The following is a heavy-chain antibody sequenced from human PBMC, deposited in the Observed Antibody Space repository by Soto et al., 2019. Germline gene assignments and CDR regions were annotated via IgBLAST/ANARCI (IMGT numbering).Heavy chain of an antibody. V-gene: IGHV4-34*01. D-gene: IGHD2-2*01. J-gene: IGHJ6*03. CDR3: ARGEYCSSTSCYFADYYYYYYMDV. Sequence: PSETLSLTCAVYGGSFSGYYWSWIRQPPGKGLEWIGEINHSGSTNYNPSLKSRVTISVDTSKNQFSLKLSSVTAADTAVYYCARGEYCSSTSCYFADYYYYYYMDVWGKGTTVTVSS. CDR1: GGSFSGYY. CDR2: INHSGST.